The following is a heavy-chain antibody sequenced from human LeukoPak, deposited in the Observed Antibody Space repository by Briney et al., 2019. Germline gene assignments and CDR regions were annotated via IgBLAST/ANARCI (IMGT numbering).Heavy chain of an antibody. CDR2: INTNTGNP. D-gene: IGHD6-13*01. CDR3: VRVHTAGYSSSWSRIYFDY. Sequence: PEASVKVSCKASGYTFNSYAMNWVRQAPGQGLEWMGWINTNTGNPTYAQGFTGRFVFSLDTSVSTAYLQISSLKAEDTAVYYCVRVHTAGYSSSWSRIYFDYWGQGTLVTVSS. V-gene: IGHV7-4-1*02. J-gene: IGHJ4*02. CDR1: GYTFNSYA.